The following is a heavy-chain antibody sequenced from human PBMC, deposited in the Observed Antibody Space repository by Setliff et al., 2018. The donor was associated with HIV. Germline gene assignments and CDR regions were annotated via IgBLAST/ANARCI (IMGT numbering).Heavy chain of an antibody. Sequence: PSETLSLTCTVSGDSINSGPYSWGWIRQPPGKGLESIGSISYGGNTYYNPPLKSRVLISGDTSKNQFSLKLSSVTAADTAVYYCASGTHRYCGGDCSLLYYWGQGTLVTVSS. V-gene: IGHV4-39*07. CDR1: GDSINSGPYS. J-gene: IGHJ4*02. CDR3: ASGTHRYCGGDCSLLYY. CDR2: ISYGGNT. D-gene: IGHD2-21*02.